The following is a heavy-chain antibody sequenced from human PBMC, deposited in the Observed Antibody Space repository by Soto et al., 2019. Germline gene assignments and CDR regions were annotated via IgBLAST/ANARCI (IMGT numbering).Heavy chain of an antibody. CDR2: MNAYTGRT. CDR1: GYTFTSYG. Sequence: QVQLVQSGAGVKKPGTSVKVSCKASGYTFTSYGISWVRQAPGQGLEWMGWMNAYTGRTDYAPNFQGRVTMTTDTSTTTAYMELRSLTSDDTAVYYCTRDRLTLTTSLIFDYWGQGTLVTVSS. CDR3: TRDRLTLTTSLIFDY. J-gene: IGHJ4*02. V-gene: IGHV1-18*01. D-gene: IGHD4-17*01.